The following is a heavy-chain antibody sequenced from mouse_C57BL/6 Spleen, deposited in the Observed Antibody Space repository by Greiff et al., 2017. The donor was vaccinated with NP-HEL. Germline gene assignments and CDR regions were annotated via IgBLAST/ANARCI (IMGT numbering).Heavy chain of an antibody. CDR1: GYTFTSYG. Sequence: VQLQQSGAELARPGASVKLSCKASGYTFTSYGISWVKQRTGQGLEWIGEIYPRSGNTYYNEKFKGKATLTADKSSSTAYMELRSLTSEDSAVYFCARSGYSNYDDAMDYWGQGTSVTVSS. D-gene: IGHD2-5*01. CDR3: ARSGYSNYDDAMDY. J-gene: IGHJ4*01. CDR2: IYPRSGNT. V-gene: IGHV1-81*01.